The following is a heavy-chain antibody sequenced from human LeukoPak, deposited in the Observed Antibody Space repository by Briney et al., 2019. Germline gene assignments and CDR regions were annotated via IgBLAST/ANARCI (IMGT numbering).Heavy chain of an antibody. CDR3: ARMYYYDSSGYAVYYFDY. CDR1: GGSISSYY. D-gene: IGHD3-22*01. CDR2: IYYSGST. Sequence: SETLSLTCTVSGGSISSYYWSCIRQPPGKGLEWIGYIYYSGSTNYNPSLKSRVTISVDTSKNQFSLKLSSVTAADTAVYYCARMYYYDSSGYAVYYFDYWGQGTLVTVSS. J-gene: IGHJ4*02. V-gene: IGHV4-59*01.